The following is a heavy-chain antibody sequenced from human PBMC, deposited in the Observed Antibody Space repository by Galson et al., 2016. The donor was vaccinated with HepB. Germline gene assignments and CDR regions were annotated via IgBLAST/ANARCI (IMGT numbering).Heavy chain of an antibody. CDR3: ARHLFGSSSDYYGMDV. CDR2: IYPGDSDT. Sequence: QSGAEVTEPGESLKISCKGSGYRFTNHWIGWVRQMPGKGLEWMGIIYPGDSDTRYSPSFQGQVTISADKSISTAYLQWSSLKASDTAMYYCARHLFGSSSDYYGMDVWGQGTTVTVSS. D-gene: IGHD6-6*01. V-gene: IGHV5-51*01. J-gene: IGHJ6*02. CDR1: GYRFTNHW.